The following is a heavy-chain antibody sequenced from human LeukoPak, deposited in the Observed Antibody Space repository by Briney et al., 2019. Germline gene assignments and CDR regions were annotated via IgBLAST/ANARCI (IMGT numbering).Heavy chain of an antibody. J-gene: IGHJ5*01. CDR1: GFAFSVYA. Sequence: GGSLRLSCTASGFAFSVYAMSWLRQPPGKGLEWVSTINANSGTTSYAASVRGRFTISRDNSKNTPYLQLNTLRADDTATYYCAKPISGGLAVTADWFHPWGQGTLVVVSS. CDR3: AKPISGGLAVTADWFHP. D-gene: IGHD6-19*01. V-gene: IGHV3-23*01. CDR2: INANSGTT.